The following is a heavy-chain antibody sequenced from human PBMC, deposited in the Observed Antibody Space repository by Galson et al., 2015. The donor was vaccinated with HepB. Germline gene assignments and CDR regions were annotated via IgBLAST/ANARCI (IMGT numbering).Heavy chain of an antibody. CDR1: GFTFSNYA. J-gene: IGHJ6*02. D-gene: IGHD2-8*02. CDR3: AKSRKARPPFCTGARCYYYYGVDV. V-gene: IGHV3-23*01. CDR2: INDNFGSS. Sequence: SLRLSCAASGFTFSNYAMSWVRQAPGKGLEWVSSINDNFGSSYYAVSVKGRFTISRDNSRNTLSLRMKSPRAGDTAVYYCAKSRKARPPFCTGARCYYYYGVDVWGQGTAVTVSS.